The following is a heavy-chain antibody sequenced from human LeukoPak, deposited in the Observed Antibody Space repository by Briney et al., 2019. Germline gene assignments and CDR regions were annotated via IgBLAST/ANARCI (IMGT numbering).Heavy chain of an antibody. Sequence: GESLRLSCAASGFTFSSYAMSWVRQAPGKGPEWVSAISGSGGSTYYADSVKGRFTIARDNSKNTLYLQMNSLRAEDTAVYYCAKDRGPGYSGRSYFDYWGQGTLVTVSS. CDR2: ISGSGGST. D-gene: IGHD5-12*01. J-gene: IGHJ4*02. CDR3: AKDRGPGYSGRSYFDY. CDR1: GFTFSSYA. V-gene: IGHV3-23*01.